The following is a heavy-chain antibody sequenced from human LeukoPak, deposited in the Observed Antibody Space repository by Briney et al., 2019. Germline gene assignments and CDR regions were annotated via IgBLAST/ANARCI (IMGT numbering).Heavy chain of an antibody. D-gene: IGHD1-26*01. CDR3: ARSRESGSYYFLTKGHYYYYYYMDV. CDR1: GFTFSSYI. J-gene: IGHJ6*03. CDR2: ISSSSRNI. V-gene: IGHV3-21*01. Sequence: PGGSLRLSCAASGFTFSSYIMNWVRQAPGKGLEWVSSISSSSRNIYYADSVKGRFTISRDNAKNSLYLQMNSLRAEDTAVYYCARSRESGSYYFLTKGHYYYYYYMDVWGKGTTVTVSS.